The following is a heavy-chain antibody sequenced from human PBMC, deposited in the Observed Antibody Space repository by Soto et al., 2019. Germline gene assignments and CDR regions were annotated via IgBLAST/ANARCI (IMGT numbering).Heavy chain of an antibody. V-gene: IGHV3-64*01. Sequence: PGGSLILSCAASGFTFSSYAMHWVRQAPGKGLEYVSDISSNGGSTYYANSVKGRFTISRDNSKNTLYLQMGSLRAEDMAVYYCARRGYSGYEIDYWGQGTLVTVSS. CDR3: ARRGYSGYEIDY. CDR2: ISSNGGST. J-gene: IGHJ4*02. D-gene: IGHD5-12*01. CDR1: GFTFSSYA.